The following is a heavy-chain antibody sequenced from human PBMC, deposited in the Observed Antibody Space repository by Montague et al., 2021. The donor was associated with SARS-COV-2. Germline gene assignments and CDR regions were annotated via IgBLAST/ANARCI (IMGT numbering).Heavy chain of an antibody. Sequence: PALVKLSQTLTLTRTFSGFSLSTSGMCASWIRQPPGKALEWLARIDWDDDKYYSTSLKTRLTISKDTSKNQVVLTMTNMDPVDTATYYCARTTMITFGGVIVPFDYWGQGTLVTVSS. CDR1: GFSLSTSGMC. J-gene: IGHJ4*02. CDR3: ARTTMITFGGVIVPFDY. V-gene: IGHV2-70*11. D-gene: IGHD3-16*02. CDR2: IDWDDDK.